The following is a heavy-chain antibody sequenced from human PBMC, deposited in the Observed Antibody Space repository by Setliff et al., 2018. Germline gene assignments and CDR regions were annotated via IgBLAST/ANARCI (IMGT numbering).Heavy chain of an antibody. Sequence: PSETLSLTCIVSGGSIGHYYWNWIRQPPGKGLEWIGNIFHGESISYNPSLKSRVTISVDTSKNQFSLKLSSVTAADTAVYYCARGAGWWDLWGQGTLVTVSS. CDR3: ARGAGWWDL. CDR2: IFHGESI. CDR1: GGSIGHYY. J-gene: IGHJ5*02. V-gene: IGHV4-59*08.